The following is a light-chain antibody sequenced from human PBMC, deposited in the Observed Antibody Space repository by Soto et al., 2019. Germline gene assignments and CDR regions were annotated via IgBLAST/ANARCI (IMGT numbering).Light chain of an antibody. CDR1: SSDVGSYNL. Sequence: QSALTQPASVSGSPGQSITISCTGTSSDVGSYNLVSWYQQHPGKAPKLMIYEGSKRPSGVANRFSGSKSGNTASLTISGLQAEDDADYYCYSYAGSSTFKFGGGTKLTVL. V-gene: IGLV2-23*03. J-gene: IGLJ3*02. CDR3: YSYAGSSTFK. CDR2: EGS.